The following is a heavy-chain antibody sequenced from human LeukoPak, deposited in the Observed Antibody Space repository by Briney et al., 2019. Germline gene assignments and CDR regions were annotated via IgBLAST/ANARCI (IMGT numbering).Heavy chain of an antibody. V-gene: IGHV3-23*01. CDR2: ISASGGST. J-gene: IGHJ4*02. D-gene: IGHD2-21*02. CDR1: GFTFSSSA. Sequence: GGSLRLSCAASGFTFSSSAMSWVRQVPGKGLEWVSGISASGGSTYYADSVRGRFTISRDNSKNTLYVQMNSLRAEDTAVYYCARGKVTTPLFDYWGQGTLVTVSS. CDR3: ARGKVTTPLFDY.